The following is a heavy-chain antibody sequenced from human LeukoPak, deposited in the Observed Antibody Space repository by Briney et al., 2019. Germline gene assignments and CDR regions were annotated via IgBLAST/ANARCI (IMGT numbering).Heavy chain of an antibody. V-gene: IGHV1-2*02. CDR1: GYTFTGYY. J-gene: IGHJ5*02. CDR3: ARGRYCSDGNCYHNWFDP. D-gene: IGHD2-15*01. Sequence: GASVKVSCKASGYTFTGYYMHWVRQAPGQGLEWMGWINPNSGGTNYAQKFQGRVTMTRDTSISTAYMELSGLRSDDTAVYYCARGRYCSDGNCYHNWFDPWGQGTLVIVSS. CDR2: INPNSGGT.